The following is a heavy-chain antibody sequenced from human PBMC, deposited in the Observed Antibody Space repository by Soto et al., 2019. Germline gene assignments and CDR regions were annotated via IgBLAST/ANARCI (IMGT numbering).Heavy chain of an antibody. CDR3: AREASNSSGWYGYGGGDNYYYMDV. CDR1: GGSISSGGYY. V-gene: IGHV4-31*03. Sequence: TSETLSLTCTVSGGSISSGGYYWSWIRQHPGKGLEWIGYIYYSGSTYYNPSLKSRVTISVDTSKNQFSLKLSSVTAADTAVYYCAREASNSSGWYGYGGGDNYYYMDVWGKGTTVTVSS. D-gene: IGHD6-19*01. J-gene: IGHJ6*03. CDR2: IYYSGST.